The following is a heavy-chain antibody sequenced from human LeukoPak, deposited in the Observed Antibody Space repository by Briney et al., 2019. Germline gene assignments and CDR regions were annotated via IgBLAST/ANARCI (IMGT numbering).Heavy chain of an antibody. CDR1: GFTFSSYA. J-gene: IGHJ4*02. V-gene: IGHV3-30-3*01. CDR3: AKGSGRGYSYGLEY. Sequence: PGRSLRLSCAASGFTFSSYAMHWVRQAPGKGLEWVAVISYDGSNKYYADSVKGRFSISRDNSKNTMYLQMNSLRAEDTAVYYCAKGSGRGYSYGLEYWGQGTLVTVSS. CDR2: ISYDGSNK. D-gene: IGHD5-18*01.